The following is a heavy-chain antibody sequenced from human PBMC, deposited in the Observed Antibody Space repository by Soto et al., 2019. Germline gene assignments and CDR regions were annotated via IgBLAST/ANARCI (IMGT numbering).Heavy chain of an antibody. V-gene: IGHV1-69*01. CDR2: IIPIFGTA. J-gene: IGHJ6*02. D-gene: IGHD4-17*01. CDR1: GGTFSSYA. CDR3: ARSAVTTDYYGMDV. Sequence: QVQLVQSGAEVKKPGSSVKVSCKASGGTFSSYAISWVRQAPGQGLEWMGGIIPIFGTANYAQKFQGRVTITADESTSTAYRELSSLRSEDTAVYYCARSAVTTDYYGMDVWGQGTTVTVSS.